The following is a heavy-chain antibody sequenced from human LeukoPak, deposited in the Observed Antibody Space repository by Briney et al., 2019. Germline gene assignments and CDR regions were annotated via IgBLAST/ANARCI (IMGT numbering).Heavy chain of an antibody. V-gene: IGHV4-34*01. CDR2: INHSGST. CDR1: GGSFSGYF. Sequence: SETLSLTCAVYGGSFSGYFWSWIRQPPGKGLEWIGEINHSGSTNYNPSLKSRVTISLDTSKNQFSLRLSSVTAADTAVYYCATLRYSSSWFNYWGQGALVTVSS. D-gene: IGHD6-13*01. CDR3: ATLRYSSSWFNY. J-gene: IGHJ4*02.